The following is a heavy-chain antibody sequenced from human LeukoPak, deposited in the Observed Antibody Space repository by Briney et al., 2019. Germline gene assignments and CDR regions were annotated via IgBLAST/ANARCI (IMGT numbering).Heavy chain of an antibody. CDR1: GGSFSGYY. J-gene: IGHJ4*02. CDR2: INHSGST. CDR3: ARGPSPGDPSRFDY. V-gene: IGHV4-34*01. D-gene: IGHD3-10*01. Sequence: SETLSLTCAVYGGSFSGYYWSWIRQPPGKGLEWIGEINHSGSTNYNPSLKSRVTISVDTSKNQFSLKLGSVTAADTAVYYCARGPSPGDPSRFDYWGQGTLVTVSS.